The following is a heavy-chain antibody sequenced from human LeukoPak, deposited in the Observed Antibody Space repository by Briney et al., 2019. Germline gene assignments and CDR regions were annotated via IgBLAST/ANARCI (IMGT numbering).Heavy chain of an antibody. V-gene: IGHV4-39*01. J-gene: IGHJ5*02. CDR3: ARRPIAAAANNWFDP. D-gene: IGHD6-13*01. CDR2: IYYSGST. Sequence: PSETLSLTCTVSGGSISSSSYYWGWIRQPPRKGLEWIGSIYYSGSTYYNPSLKSRVTISVDTSKNQFSLKLSSVTAADTAVYYCARRPIAAAANNWFDPWGQGTLVTVSS. CDR1: GGSISSSSYY.